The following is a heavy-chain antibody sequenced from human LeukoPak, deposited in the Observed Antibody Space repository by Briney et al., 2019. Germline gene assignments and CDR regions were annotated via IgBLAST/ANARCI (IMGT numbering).Heavy chain of an antibody. CDR3: ASDSDSHYYFDY. CDR1: GITVSSNH. V-gene: IGHV3-53*01. D-gene: IGHD1-26*01. Sequence: GGSLRLSCVASGITVSSNHMNWVRQAPGKGLEWVSIIYSGGTTHYAESVKGRFTISRDNSEKTLYLQLDSLRADDTSVYYCASDSDSHYYFDYWGQGTLVTVSS. CDR2: IYSGGTT. J-gene: IGHJ4*02.